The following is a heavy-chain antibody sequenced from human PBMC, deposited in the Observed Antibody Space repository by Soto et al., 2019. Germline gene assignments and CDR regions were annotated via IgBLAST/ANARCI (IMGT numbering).Heavy chain of an antibody. CDR2: FNPEDGET. Sequence: GASVKVYCKVSGYTLAELSMHWVRQAPGKGLEWMGGFNPEDGETIYSQKFQGRVSMTEDTSTDTAYMELSSLRSEDTALYYCTTGQRPIRFLEWLSRYYFDFWGQGTLVTVSS. D-gene: IGHD3-3*01. V-gene: IGHV1-24*01. J-gene: IGHJ4*02. CDR3: TTGQRPIRFLEWLSRYYFDF. CDR1: GYTLAELS.